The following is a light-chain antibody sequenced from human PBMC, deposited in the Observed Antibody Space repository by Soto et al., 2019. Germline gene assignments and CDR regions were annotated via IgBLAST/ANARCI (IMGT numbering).Light chain of an antibody. Sequence: EVLMTQSPYTLYVSPVEIFTLSCRASQSVSDNLAWYQQKPGQGPRLLVYRASKRATGFPARFSGSGSGTDFTLTISSLQSEDFAVYYCQQYNNWPWTFGQGTKVDIK. V-gene: IGKV3-15*01. CDR2: RAS. CDR3: QQYNNWPWT. J-gene: IGKJ1*01. CDR1: QSVSDN.